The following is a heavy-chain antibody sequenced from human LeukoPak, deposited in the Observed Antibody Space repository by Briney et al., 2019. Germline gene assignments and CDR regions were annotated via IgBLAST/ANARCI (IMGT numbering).Heavy chain of an antibody. CDR2: IIPILGIA. J-gene: IGHJ4*02. CDR1: GGTFSSYA. V-gene: IGHV1-69*04. CDR3: ARGPLYGDYFSY. Sequence: GSSVKVSCKASGGTFSSYAISWVRQAPGQGLEWMGRIIPILGIANYAQKFQGRVTITADKSTSTAYMELSSLRSEDTAVYYCARGPLYGDYFSYWGQGTLVTVSS. D-gene: IGHD4-17*01.